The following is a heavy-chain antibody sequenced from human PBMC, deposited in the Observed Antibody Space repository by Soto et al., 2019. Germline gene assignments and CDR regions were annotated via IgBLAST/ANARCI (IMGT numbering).Heavy chain of an antibody. CDR1: GFSLSTTGVG. J-gene: IGHJ5*02. CDR2: IYWDDDK. Sequence: QITLKESGPTLVRPTQTLTLTCTFSGFSLSTTGVGVGWIRQPPGKALEWLALIYWDDDKRYSPSLKSRLTTTXDSXNNEVSVTMTNMGPVHTATYYCAQSLLDYGLGRERANYFDPRGPGTLVTVSS. V-gene: IGHV2-5*02. D-gene: IGHD3-10*01. CDR3: AQSLLDYGLGRERANYFDP.